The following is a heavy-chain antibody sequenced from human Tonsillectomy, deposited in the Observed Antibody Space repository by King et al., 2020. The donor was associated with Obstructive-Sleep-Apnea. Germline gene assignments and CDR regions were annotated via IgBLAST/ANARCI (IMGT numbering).Heavy chain of an antibody. D-gene: IGHD1-14*01. CDR1: GFTFSSYS. Sequence: VQLVESGGGLVQPGGSLRLSCAASGFTFSSYSLNWFRQAPWKGLEGVSYISSRSSTIYNADSVKGLFTISREHATNSLSLPMKSLRADDTAVFYCAMGNRLFGYWGQGTLVTVSS. CDR3: AMGNRLFGY. V-gene: IGHV3-48*04. J-gene: IGHJ4*02. CDR2: ISSRSSTI.